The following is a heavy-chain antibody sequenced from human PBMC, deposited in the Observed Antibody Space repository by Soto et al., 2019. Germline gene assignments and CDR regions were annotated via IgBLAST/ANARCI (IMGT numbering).Heavy chain of an antibody. J-gene: IGHJ6*02. CDR3: ARWAYCGGDCYVRDYGMDV. D-gene: IGHD2-21*02. Sequence: PSETLSLTCAVYGGSFSGYYWGWIRQPPGKGLEWIGEINHSGSTNYNPSLKSRVTISVDTSKNQFSLKLSSVTAADTAVYYCARWAYCGGDCYVRDYGMDVWSQGTTVTVSS. CDR2: INHSGST. V-gene: IGHV4-34*01. CDR1: GGSFSGYY.